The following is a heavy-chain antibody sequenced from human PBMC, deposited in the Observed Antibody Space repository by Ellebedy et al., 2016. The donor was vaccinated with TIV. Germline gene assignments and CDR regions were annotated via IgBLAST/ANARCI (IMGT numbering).Heavy chain of an antibody. J-gene: IGHJ4*02. Sequence: AASVKVSCKASGYTFSNYFVHWVRQAPGQGLEWMGIINPSSGSTTYAQKLQGRLTMTRDTSTSTVYMELSSLRSEDTAVYYCAREGRGYGDVVDYWGQGTLVTVSS. CDR1: GYTFSNYF. V-gene: IGHV1-46*04. CDR2: INPSSGST. D-gene: IGHD4-17*01. CDR3: AREGRGYGDVVDY.